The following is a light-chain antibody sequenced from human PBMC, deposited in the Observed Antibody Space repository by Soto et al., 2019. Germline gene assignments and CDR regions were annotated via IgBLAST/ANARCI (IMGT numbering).Light chain of an antibody. J-gene: IGKJ1*01. CDR2: GAS. Sequence: EIVLTQSPGTLSLSPGERATLSCRASQSVSSINLAWYQQKPDQAPRLLIYGASSRATGIPDRFSGSGSGTDFTLTISRREPEDFAVYYCQQYGSSPWTFGQGTKVEIK. CDR3: QQYGSSPWT. CDR1: QSVSSIN. V-gene: IGKV3-20*01.